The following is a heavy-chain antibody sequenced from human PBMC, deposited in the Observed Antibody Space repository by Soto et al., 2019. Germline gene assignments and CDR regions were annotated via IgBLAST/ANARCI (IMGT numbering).Heavy chain of an antibody. Sequence: PVGSLRLSCAASGFTFSDYYMSWIRQAPGKGLEWVSYISSSGSTIYYADSVKGRFTISRDNAKNSLYLQMNSLRAEDTAVYYCARDLPLPGIAAAGGAFDIWGQGTMVTVSS. CDR2: ISSSGSTI. J-gene: IGHJ3*02. D-gene: IGHD6-13*01. CDR1: GFTFSDYY. CDR3: ARDLPLPGIAAAGGAFDI. V-gene: IGHV3-11*01.